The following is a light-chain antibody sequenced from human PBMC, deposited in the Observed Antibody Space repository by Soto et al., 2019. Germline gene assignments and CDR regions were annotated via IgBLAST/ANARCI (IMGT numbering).Light chain of an antibody. CDR1: SSNIGTNY. Sequence: QSVLTQPPSASGTPGQRVTISCSGSSSNIGTNYVYWYQHLPGTAPKLLIYRDNLRPSGVPDRFSASRSGTSASLAISGLRSEDEADYYCAAWDDSLSGLWVFGGGTKLTVL. V-gene: IGLV1-47*01. J-gene: IGLJ3*02. CDR2: RDN. CDR3: AAWDDSLSGLWV.